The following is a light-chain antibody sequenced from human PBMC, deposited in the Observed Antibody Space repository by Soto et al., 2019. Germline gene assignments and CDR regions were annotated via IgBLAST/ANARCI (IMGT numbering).Light chain of an antibody. J-gene: IGKJ1*01. CDR2: KAS. CDR1: QTISSW. CDR3: HQRKSWPRT. V-gene: IGKV1-5*03. Sequence: DIQMTQSASTLSGSVGDRVTITCRASQTISSWLAWYQQKPGKAPKLLIYKASTLKSGVPSRFSGSGSGTEFTLTISSLQPDDFAVYYCHQRKSWPRTFGQGTKVDIK.